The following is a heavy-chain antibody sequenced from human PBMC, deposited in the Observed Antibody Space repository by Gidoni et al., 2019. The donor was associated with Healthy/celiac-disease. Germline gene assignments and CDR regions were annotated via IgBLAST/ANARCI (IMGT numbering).Heavy chain of an antibody. CDR2: ISGSGGST. CDR3: AKIPTLMITFGGVIVSSYFDY. J-gene: IGHJ4*02. V-gene: IGHV3-23*01. Sequence: VRQAPGKGLEWVSAISGSGGSTYYADSVKGRFTISRDNSKNTLYLQMNSLRAEDTAVYYCAKIPTLMITFGGVIVSSYFDYWGQGTLVTVSS. D-gene: IGHD3-16*02.